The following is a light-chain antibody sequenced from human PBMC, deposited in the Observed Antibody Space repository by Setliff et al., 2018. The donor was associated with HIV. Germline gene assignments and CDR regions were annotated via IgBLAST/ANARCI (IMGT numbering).Light chain of an antibody. J-gene: IGLJ1*01. CDR2: NVD. CDR3: SSYSINNLYV. CDR1: SSDIGSSNF. Sequence: QSVLTQPASVSGSPGQSITISCTGTSSDIGSSNFVSWYQQHPGKAPKVMIYNVDKRPSGVSNRFSGSKSGNTASLTISGPQTEDEADYYCSSYSINNLYVFATGTKVTVL. V-gene: IGLV2-14*03.